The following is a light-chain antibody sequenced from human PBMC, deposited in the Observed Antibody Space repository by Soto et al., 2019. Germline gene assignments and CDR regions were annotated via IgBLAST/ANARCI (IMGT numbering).Light chain of an antibody. CDR1: SIGSKF. CDR2: DGS. Sequence: SYELTQPPSVSVAPGQAARVTCGGDSIGSKFVHWYQQKPGQAPVLVVFDGSDRPSGIPERFSGSNSGNSATLTISRVEAGDEADYYCQVWDSSSHHVVFGGETKLTVL. V-gene: IGLV3-21*02. CDR3: QVWDSSSHHVV. J-gene: IGLJ2*01.